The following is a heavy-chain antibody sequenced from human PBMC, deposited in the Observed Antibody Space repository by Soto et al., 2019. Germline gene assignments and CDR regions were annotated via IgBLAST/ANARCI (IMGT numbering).Heavy chain of an antibody. J-gene: IGHJ4*02. D-gene: IGHD1-26*01. CDR2: INHSGST. Sequence: PSETLSLTCAVYGGSFSGYYWSWIRQPPGKGLEWIGEINHSGSTNYNPSLKSRVTISVDTSKNQFSLKLSSVTAADTAVYYCARSSARDMNGWLLILGGYYFDYWGQGTLVTVSS. CDR1: GGSFSGYY. V-gene: IGHV4-34*01. CDR3: ARSSARDMNGWLLILGGYYFDY.